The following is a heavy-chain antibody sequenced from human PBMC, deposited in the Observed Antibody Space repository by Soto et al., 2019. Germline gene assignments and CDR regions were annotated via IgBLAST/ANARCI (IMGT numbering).Heavy chain of an antibody. D-gene: IGHD2-15*01. J-gene: IGHJ4*02. Sequence: EVQLVESGGGLVQPGRSLRLSCAASGFTFDDYGMHWVRQAPGKGLEWVSGISWNSGTIGYADSVKGRFTISRDNAKNSLYLQMSSLRAEDTALDYCAKGPCSGGSCYFDYWGQGTLVTVSS. CDR2: ISWNSGTI. V-gene: IGHV3-9*01. CDR1: GFTFDDYG. CDR3: AKGPCSGGSCYFDY.